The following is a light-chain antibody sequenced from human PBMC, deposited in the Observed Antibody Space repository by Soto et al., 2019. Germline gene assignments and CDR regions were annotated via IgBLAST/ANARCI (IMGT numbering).Light chain of an antibody. CDR3: SSYAGSNNQV. J-gene: IGLJ1*01. Sequence: QSVLTQPPSASGSPGQSVTISCTGTSSDVGGYNYVSWYQQHPGRAPKLMIYEVSKRPSGVPDRFSGSKSGNTASLTVSGLQTEDEADYYCSSYAGSNNQVFGTGPKVTVL. CDR1: SSDVGGYNY. V-gene: IGLV2-8*01. CDR2: EVS.